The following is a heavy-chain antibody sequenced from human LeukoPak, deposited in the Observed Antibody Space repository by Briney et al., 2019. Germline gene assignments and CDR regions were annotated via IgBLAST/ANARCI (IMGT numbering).Heavy chain of an antibody. CDR1: GFTFSTYA. J-gene: IGHJ4*02. CDR2: INANSGST. V-gene: IGHV3-23*01. Sequence: GGSLRLSCAASGFTFSTYAMSWVRQAPGKGLEWVSSINANSGSTYYADSVKGRFTISRDNSKNTLYLQMNSLRAEDTSVCYCAKMGGLIVFWGQGTLVTVSS. D-gene: IGHD3-16*02. CDR3: AKMGGLIVF.